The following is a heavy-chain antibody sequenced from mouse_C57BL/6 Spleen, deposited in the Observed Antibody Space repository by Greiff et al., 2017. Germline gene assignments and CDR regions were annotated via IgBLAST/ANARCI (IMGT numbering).Heavy chain of an antibody. J-gene: IGHJ1*03. Sequence: EVKLMESGGGLVQPGGSMKLSCAASGFTFSDARLDWVRQSPEKGLEWVAEIRNKANKHATYYAESVKGRFTISRDDSNSSVYLQMNSLRAEDTGIYYCTRLYDYDHWYFDVWGTGTTVTVSS. V-gene: IGHV6-6*01. CDR2: IRNKANKHAT. CDR3: TRLYDYDHWYFDV. CDR1: GFTFSDAR. D-gene: IGHD2-4*01.